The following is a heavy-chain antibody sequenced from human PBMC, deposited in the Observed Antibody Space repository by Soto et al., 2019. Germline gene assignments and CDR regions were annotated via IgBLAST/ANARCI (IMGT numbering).Heavy chain of an antibody. Sequence: GGSLRLSCAASGFSFSTYAMSWVRQAPGKGLEWVAGISGSGGSTYYADSVKGRFTISRDNAKNSLYLQMNSLRAEDTAVYYCARKRALNYWGQGTLVTVSS. J-gene: IGHJ4*02. CDR3: ARKRALNY. CDR1: GFSFSTYA. CDR2: ISGSGGST. V-gene: IGHV3-23*01.